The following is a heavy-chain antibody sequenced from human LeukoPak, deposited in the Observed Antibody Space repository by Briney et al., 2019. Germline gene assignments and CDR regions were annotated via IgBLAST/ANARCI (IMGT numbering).Heavy chain of an antibody. CDR2: IYYSGST. V-gene: IGHV4-61*01. J-gene: IGHJ4*02. CDR3: ATEYGEGSYWKIDY. Sequence: SETLSLTCTVSGGSASSGSYYWSWIRQPPGKGLEWIGYIYYSGSTNYNPSLKSRVTISVDTSKNQFSLKLSSVTAADTAVYYCATEYGEGSYWKIDYWGQGTLVTVSS. D-gene: IGHD3-10*01. CDR1: GGSASSGSYY.